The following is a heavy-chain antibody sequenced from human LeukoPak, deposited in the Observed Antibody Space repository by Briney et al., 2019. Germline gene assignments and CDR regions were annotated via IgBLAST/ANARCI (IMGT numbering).Heavy chain of an antibody. V-gene: IGHV1-69*13. CDR2: IIPIFGTA. CDR1: GGTFSSYA. Sequence: EASVKVSCKASGGTFSSYAISWVRQAPGQGLEWMGGIIPIFGTANYAQKFQGRVTITADESTSIAYMELSSLRSEDTAVYYCARVLYYDILTGHNWGQGTLVTVSS. CDR3: ARVLYYDILTGHN. D-gene: IGHD3-9*01. J-gene: IGHJ4*02.